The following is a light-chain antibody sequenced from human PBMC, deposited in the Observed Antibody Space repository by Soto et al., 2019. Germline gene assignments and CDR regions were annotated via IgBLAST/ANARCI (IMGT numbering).Light chain of an antibody. J-gene: IGLJ3*02. CDR2: DTR. V-gene: IGLV7-46*01. CDR1: SGTVTTGHS. CDR3: LLSYSGARGV. Sequence: QAVVTQEPSLTVSPGGTVTLTCDSTSGTVTTGHSVNWFQQKPGQAPRTLIYDTRNKHSWTPARFSGSLRGGKAALTLWGAQPEDEADYYCLLSYSGARGVFGGGTKLTVL.